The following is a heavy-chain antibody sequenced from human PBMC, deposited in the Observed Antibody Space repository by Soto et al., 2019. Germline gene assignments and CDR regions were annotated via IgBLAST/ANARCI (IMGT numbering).Heavy chain of an antibody. Sequence: PGEPNKISYKGSGYTFTSYGIGWVRQIPGKGLEWMGIIYPRDSDTRYSPSFQGQVTITADKSISTAYLQWSSRKASDTAIYYCARLRGSGYYAAFDIWGQGTMVTVSS. V-gene: IGHV5-51*01. J-gene: IGHJ3*02. CDR2: IYPRDSDT. CDR1: GYTFTSYG. CDR3: ARLRGSGYYAAFDI. D-gene: IGHD3-22*01.